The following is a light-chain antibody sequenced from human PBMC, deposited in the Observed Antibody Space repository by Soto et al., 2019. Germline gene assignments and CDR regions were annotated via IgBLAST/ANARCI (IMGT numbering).Light chain of an antibody. J-gene: IGKJ1*01. CDR2: GAS. CDR3: QQYNNWPRT. Sequence: EIVLTQSPASLSLSPGETATLSCRASQSISSYLAWYQHKPGQAPRLLIHGASTRATGVPARFSASGSGTDFTLTISSLQSEDSAIYYCQQYNNWPRTFGQGTKVEI. V-gene: IGKV3D-15*01. CDR1: QSISSY.